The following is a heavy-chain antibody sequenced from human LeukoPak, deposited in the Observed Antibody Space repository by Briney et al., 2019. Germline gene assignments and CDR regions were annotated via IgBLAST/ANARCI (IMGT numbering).Heavy chain of an antibody. CDR1: GGSISSYY. Sequence: SETLSLTCTVSGGSISSYYWSWIRQPPGKGLEWIGYIYYSGSTNYNPSLKSRVTISADTSKNQFSLKLSSVTAADTAVYYCARGVFDDFWSGSLDYWGQGTLVTVSS. V-gene: IGHV4-59*01. CDR2: IYYSGST. D-gene: IGHD3-3*01. J-gene: IGHJ4*02. CDR3: ARGVFDDFWSGSLDY.